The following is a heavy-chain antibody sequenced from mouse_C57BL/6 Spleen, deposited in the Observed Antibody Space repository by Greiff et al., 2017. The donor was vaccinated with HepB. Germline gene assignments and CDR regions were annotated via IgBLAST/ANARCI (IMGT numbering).Heavy chain of an antibody. CDR1: GYAFSSSW. CDR3: ARREYGNDAMDY. Sequence: QVQLQQSGPELVKPGASVKISCKASGYAFSSSWMNWVKQRPGKGLEWIGRIYPGDGDTNYNGKFKGKATLTADKSSSTAYMQLSSLTSEDSAVYFCARREYGNDAMDYWGQGTSVTVSS. J-gene: IGHJ4*01. V-gene: IGHV1-82*01. CDR2: IYPGDGDT. D-gene: IGHD2-10*02.